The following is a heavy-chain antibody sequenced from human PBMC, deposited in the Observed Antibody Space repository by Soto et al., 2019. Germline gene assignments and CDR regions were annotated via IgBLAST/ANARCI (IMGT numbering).Heavy chain of an antibody. CDR3: ARDPSYGLRHLSYFDH. CDR1: GFTLSSFA. Sequence: GGSLRLSCVASGFTLSSFAMNWVRQSPGKGPEWVSYISSSSSVIDYADSLKGRFTVSRDNAKNSLFLQMNSLRDEDTAVYYCARDPSYGLRHLSYFDHWGPGTLVTVSS. J-gene: IGHJ4*02. V-gene: IGHV3-48*02. CDR2: ISSSSSVI. D-gene: IGHD5-18*01.